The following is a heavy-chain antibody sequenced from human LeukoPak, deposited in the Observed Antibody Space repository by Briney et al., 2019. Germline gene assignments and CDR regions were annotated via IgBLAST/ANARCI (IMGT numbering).Heavy chain of an antibody. CDR1: GFTFSSYA. CDR3: ARAGYDSSGYLYYFDY. D-gene: IGHD3-22*01. Sequence: GRSLRPSCAASGFTFSSYAMHWVRQAPGKGLEWVAVISYDGSNKYYADSVKGRFTISRDNSKNTLYLQMNSLRAEDTAVYYCARAGYDSSGYLYYFDYWGQGTLVTVSS. CDR2: ISYDGSNK. V-gene: IGHV3-30*04. J-gene: IGHJ4*02.